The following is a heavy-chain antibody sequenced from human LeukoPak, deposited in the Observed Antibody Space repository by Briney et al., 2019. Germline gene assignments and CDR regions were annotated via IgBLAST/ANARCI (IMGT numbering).Heavy chain of an antibody. V-gene: IGHV3-43D*03. CDR3: AKEMSSSGYDRLDY. CDR2: IDWDCGST. CDR1: GLTFDAYA. J-gene: IGHJ4*02. Sequence: GGSLRLSCAASGLTFDAYAMHWVRQAPGKGLEWVSLIDWDCGSTYYTDSVKGRFTISRDNSKNSLFLQMNSLRAEDIALYYCAKEMSSSGYDRLDYWGQGTLVTVSS. D-gene: IGHD5-12*01.